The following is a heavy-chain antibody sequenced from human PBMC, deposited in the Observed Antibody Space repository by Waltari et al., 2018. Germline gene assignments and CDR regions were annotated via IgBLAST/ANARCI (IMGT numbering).Heavy chain of an antibody. CDR3: ARTYVGIVQDAFDI. V-gene: IGHV4-38-2*01. CDR2: IYHSGST. D-gene: IGHD3-16*01. J-gene: IGHJ3*02. CDR1: GYSISSGYS. Sequence: QVQLQESGPGLVKPSETLSLTCAVSGYSISSGYSWGWIRQPPGKGLEWIGSIYHSGSTYYNPSLKSRVTISVDTSKNQFSLKLSSVTAADTAVYYCARTYVGIVQDAFDIWGQGTMVTVSS.